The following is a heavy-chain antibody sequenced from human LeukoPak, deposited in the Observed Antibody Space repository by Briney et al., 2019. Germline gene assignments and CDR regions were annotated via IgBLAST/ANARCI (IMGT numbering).Heavy chain of an antibody. Sequence: GGSLRLSCAASGFTFSSYLMHWVRQAPGKGVVWVSRIKSDGSTRYADSVKGRFTISRDKAKNTVSLQMNSLRAEDTGVYYCARAPSEIGGYYPEYFRHWGQGTLVTVSP. CDR3: ARAPSEIGGYYPEYFRH. D-gene: IGHD3-22*01. J-gene: IGHJ1*01. CDR2: IKSDGST. V-gene: IGHV3-74*01. CDR1: GFTFSSYL.